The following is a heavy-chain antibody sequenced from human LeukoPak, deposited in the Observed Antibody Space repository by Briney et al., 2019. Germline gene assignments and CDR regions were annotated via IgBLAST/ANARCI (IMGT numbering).Heavy chain of an antibody. CDR2: ISGSGGST. V-gene: IGHV3-23*01. D-gene: IGHD6-13*01. J-gene: IGHJ4*02. CDR1: RFTFSDYG. CDR3: AKDPHIAAAGSDY. Sequence: GGSLRLSCEASRFTFSDYGMHWVRQAPGKGLEWVSAISGSGGSTYYADSVKGRFTISRDNSKNTLYLQMNSLRAEDTAVYYCAKDPHIAAAGSDYWGQGTLVTVSS.